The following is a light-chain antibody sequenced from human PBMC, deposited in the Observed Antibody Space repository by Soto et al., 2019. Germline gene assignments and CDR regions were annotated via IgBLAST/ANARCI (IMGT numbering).Light chain of an antibody. CDR1: QVISNS. CDR3: QKYNSAPLT. Sequence: DIQVTQSPSSLSASVGDRVTITCRASQVISNSLAWYQQKPGKVPKLLIYAASTLRSGVPSRFSGSGSGTDFTLTISGLQPEDVASYYCQKYNSAPLTFGGGT. J-gene: IGKJ4*01. V-gene: IGKV1-27*01. CDR2: AAS.